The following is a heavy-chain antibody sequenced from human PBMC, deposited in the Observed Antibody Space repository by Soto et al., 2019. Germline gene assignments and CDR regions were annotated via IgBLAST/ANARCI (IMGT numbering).Heavy chain of an antibody. J-gene: IGHJ4*02. Sequence: EVQLLDSGGGLVQPGESLRLSCAASGFTFSNYGMSWVRQAPGKGLEWVSVISGTGDSAYYADAVKGRFTISRDSSKNTLFLQMNRLRAEDTAVYFCAKLGRYCSTLSCYVDYWGQGTLVTVSS. CDR3: AKLGRYCSTLSCYVDY. CDR2: ISGTGDSA. V-gene: IGHV3-23*01. D-gene: IGHD2-2*01. CDR1: GFTFSNYG.